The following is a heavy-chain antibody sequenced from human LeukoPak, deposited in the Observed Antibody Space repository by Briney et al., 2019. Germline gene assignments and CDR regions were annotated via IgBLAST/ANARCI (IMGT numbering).Heavy chain of an antibody. CDR1: GGSFSGYY. CDR2: INHSGST. Sequence: SETLSLTCAVYGGSFSGYYWSWIRQPPGKGLEWIGEINHSGSTNYNPSLKSRVTISVDTSKNQFSLKLSSVTAADTAVYYCARVGQRGYTYGFDYWGQGTLVTVSS. J-gene: IGHJ4*02. D-gene: IGHD5-18*01. CDR3: ARVGQRGYTYGFDY. V-gene: IGHV4-34*01.